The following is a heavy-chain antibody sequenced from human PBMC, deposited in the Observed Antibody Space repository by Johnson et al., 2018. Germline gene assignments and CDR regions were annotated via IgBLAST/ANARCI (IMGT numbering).Heavy chain of an antibody. D-gene: IGHD5-18*01. CDR2: IYPGDSDT. Sequence: VQLVQSGAEVKKPGESLKISCKGSGYSFTSYWIGWVRQMPGKGLEWMGIIYPGDSDTRYSPAFQGQVIISAGKSSSTAYLQGSSLKASDTALAYSARLGVDTAVYGMDVWGQGTTVTVSS. CDR3: ARLGVDTAVYGMDV. CDR1: GYSFTSYW. V-gene: IGHV5-51*01. J-gene: IGHJ6*02.